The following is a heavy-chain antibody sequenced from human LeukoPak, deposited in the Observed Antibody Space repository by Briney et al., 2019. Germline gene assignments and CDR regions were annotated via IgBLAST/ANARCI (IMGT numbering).Heavy chain of an antibody. CDR3: ARGADHGGSYYPD. V-gene: IGHV3-74*01. CDR2: MKTDGTRI. D-gene: IGHD3-10*01. CDR1: GNYW. Sequence: PGGSLRLSCAASGNYWMHWVRQGPGKGPVWVSRMKTDGTRIEYADSVKGRFTISRDNAKNMLFLQMSSLRVEDTAVYYCARGADHGGSYYPDWGQGTRVTVSS. J-gene: IGHJ4*02.